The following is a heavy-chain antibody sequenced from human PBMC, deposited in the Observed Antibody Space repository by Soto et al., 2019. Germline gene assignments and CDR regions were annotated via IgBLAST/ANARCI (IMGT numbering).Heavy chain of an antibody. CDR1: GFTFSIYA. V-gene: IGHV3-23*01. Sequence: PGGSLRLSCAASGFTFSIYAMTWVRQAPGQGMEWVSAISGGGTTYYADSVTGRFTISRDNSKSTLYLQMNSLRAEDTAAYSGTKWHTYNCDSRAYSGFDCWGQGTQVTVSS. CDR3: TKWHTYNCDSRAYSGFDC. CDR2: ISGGGTT. D-gene: IGHD3-22*01. J-gene: IGHJ4*02.